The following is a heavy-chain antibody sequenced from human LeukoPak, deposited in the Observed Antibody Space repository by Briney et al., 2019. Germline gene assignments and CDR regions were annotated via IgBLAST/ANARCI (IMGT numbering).Heavy chain of an antibody. CDR1: GFTFSSYS. D-gene: IGHD2-2*01. CDR2: ISSSSSYI. J-gene: IGHJ4*02. V-gene: IGHV3-21*01. CDR3: ARGAAISLSFDY. Sequence: GGSLSLSCAASGFTFSSYSMNWVRQPPGKGLEWVSSISSSSSYIYYADSVKGRFTISRDNAKNSLYLQMNSLRAEETAVYYCARGAAISLSFDYWGQGTLVTVSS.